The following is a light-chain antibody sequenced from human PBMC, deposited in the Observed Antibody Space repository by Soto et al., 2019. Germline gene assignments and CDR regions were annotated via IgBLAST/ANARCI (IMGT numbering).Light chain of an antibody. Sequence: QSLLTQPPSVSGAPGQRVTISCTGSSSNIGAGYDVHWYQQLPGRAPKLLIYGNTNRPSGVPDRFSGSKSGTSASLAITGLQAEDEADYYCLSFDSSLSVVFGGGTNVTVL. CDR3: LSFDSSLSVV. V-gene: IGLV1-40*01. CDR1: SSNIGAGYD. CDR2: GNT. J-gene: IGLJ2*01.